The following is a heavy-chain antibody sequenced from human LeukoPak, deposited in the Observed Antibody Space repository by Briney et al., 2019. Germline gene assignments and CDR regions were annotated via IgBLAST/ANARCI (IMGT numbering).Heavy chain of an antibody. CDR3: ARHYYDSSGYYAFDY. CDR2: IYHSGST. CDR1: GYSVSSGYY. Sequence: SETLSLTCTVSGYSVSSGYYWGWIRQPPGKGLEWIGSIYHSGSTYYNPSLKSRVTISVDTSKNQFSLKLSSVTAADTAVYYCARHYYDSSGYYAFDYWGQGTLVTVSS. V-gene: IGHV4-38-2*02. D-gene: IGHD3-22*01. J-gene: IGHJ4*02.